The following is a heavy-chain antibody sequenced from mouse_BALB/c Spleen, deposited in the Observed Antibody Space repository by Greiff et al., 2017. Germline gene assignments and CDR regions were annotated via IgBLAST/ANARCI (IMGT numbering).Heavy chain of an antibody. J-gene: IGHJ4*01. CDR3: ARWGYYYGSSRYYAMDY. CDR1: GYTFTSYW. D-gene: IGHD1-1*01. CDR2: INPSNGRT. V-gene: IGHV1S81*02. Sequence: QVQLQQPGAELVKPGASVKLSCKASGYTFTSYWMHWVKQRPGQGLEWIGEINPSNGRTNYNEKFKSKATLTVDTSSSTAYMQLSSLTSEDSAVYYCARWGYYYGSSRYYAMDYWGQGTSVTVSS.